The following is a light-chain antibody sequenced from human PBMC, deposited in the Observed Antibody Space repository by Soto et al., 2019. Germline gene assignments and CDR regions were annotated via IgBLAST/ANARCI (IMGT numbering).Light chain of an antibody. Sequence: DTQMTQSPSSLSASVGDRVTITCRASQRVGSHLNWYQQKPGKAPDLLIYAASNLQTGVPSRFNGSGSGTDFTLSISSLQPEDCATYYCQQSNNTPYTFGQGTKL. CDR1: QRVGSH. CDR2: AAS. V-gene: IGKV1-39*01. CDR3: QQSNNTPYT. J-gene: IGKJ2*01.